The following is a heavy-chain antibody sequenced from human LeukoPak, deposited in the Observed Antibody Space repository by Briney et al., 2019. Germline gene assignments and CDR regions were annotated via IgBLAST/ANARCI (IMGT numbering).Heavy chain of an antibody. V-gene: IGHV3-23*01. J-gene: IGHJ4*02. CDR3: AKRGIVIRAVIIIGFHKEAYYFDY. CDR1: GITLSNYG. D-gene: IGHD3-10*01. CDR2: ISERGGST. Sequence: GGSLRLSCVVSGITLSNYGMSWVRQAPGKGLEWVSGISERGGSTNYADSVKGRFIISRDTSKNTVYLQMDSLRVEDTAVYFCAKRGIVIRAVIIIGFHKEAYYFDYWGQGILVTVSS.